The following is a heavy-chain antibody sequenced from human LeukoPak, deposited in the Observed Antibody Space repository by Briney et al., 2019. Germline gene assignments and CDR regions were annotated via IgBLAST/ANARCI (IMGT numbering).Heavy chain of an antibody. V-gene: IGHV3-11*05. D-gene: IGHD2-2*01. CDR2: ISSSSSYT. CDR3: ARDSGYCSSTSCYSPHYYGMDV. J-gene: IGHJ6*02. CDR1: GFTFSDYY. Sequence: GGCLRLSCAASGFTFSDYYMSWIRQAPGKGLEWVSYISSSSSYTNYADSVKGRFTISRDNAKNSLYLQMNSLRAEDTAVYYCARDSGYCSSTSCYSPHYYGMDVWGQGTTVTVSS.